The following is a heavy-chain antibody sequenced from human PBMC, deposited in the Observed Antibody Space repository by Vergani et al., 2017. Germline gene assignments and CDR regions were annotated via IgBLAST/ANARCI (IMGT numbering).Heavy chain of an antibody. CDR2: IYVSGLT. V-gene: IGHV4-61*02. Sequence: QVQLQESGPGLVKPSQTLSLTCTVSGASINNDFYYWHWIRQPAGKGLEWIGRIYVSGLTDYNSSLQSRVSMSVDTYKNQFSLTLTSVTAADTAVYYCARGSCLGGSCYKPLFDYWGQGILVTVSS. J-gene: IGHJ4*02. CDR1: GASINNDFYY. CDR3: ARGSCLGGSCYKPLFDY. D-gene: IGHD2-15*01.